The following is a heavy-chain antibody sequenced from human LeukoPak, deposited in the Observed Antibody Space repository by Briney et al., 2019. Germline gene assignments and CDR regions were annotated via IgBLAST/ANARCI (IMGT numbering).Heavy chain of an antibody. V-gene: IGHV3-23*01. J-gene: IGHJ3*02. CDR1: GFTFSSYE. CDR3: AKASFGDYDGAFDI. D-gene: IGHD4-17*01. Sequence: PGGSLRLSCAASGFTFSSYEMNWVRQAPGKGLEWVSAISGSGGSTYYADSVKGRFTISRDNSKNTLYLQMNSLRAMDTAVYYCAKASFGDYDGAFDIWGQGTMVTVSS. CDR2: ISGSGGST.